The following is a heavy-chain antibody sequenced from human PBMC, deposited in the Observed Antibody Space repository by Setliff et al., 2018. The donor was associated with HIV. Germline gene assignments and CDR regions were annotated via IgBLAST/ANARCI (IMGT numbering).Heavy chain of an antibody. D-gene: IGHD1-20*01. Sequence: ASVKVSCKASGYTFTSYGISWVRQAPGQGLEWMGWISAYNGNTNYAQKLQGRVTMTTDTSTSTAYMELRSLRSDDTAVYYCARDPLYNWNDVYYYYMDVWGKGTTVTVSS. V-gene: IGHV1-18*01. CDR1: GYTFTSYG. CDR3: ARDPLYNWNDVYYYYMDV. CDR2: ISAYNGNT. J-gene: IGHJ6*03.